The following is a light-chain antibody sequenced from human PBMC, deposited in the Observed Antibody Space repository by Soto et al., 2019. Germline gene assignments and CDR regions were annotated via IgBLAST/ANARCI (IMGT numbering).Light chain of an antibody. Sequence: DIPMTQSPSTLSASVGDRVTITCRASQSISSWLAWYQQKPGKAPNLLIYDASSLESGVPSRFSGSGSGTEFTLTISSLQPDDFATYYCQQYNGYSSFGQGTKVEIK. CDR3: QQYNGYSS. CDR1: QSISSW. CDR2: DAS. J-gene: IGKJ1*01. V-gene: IGKV1-5*01.